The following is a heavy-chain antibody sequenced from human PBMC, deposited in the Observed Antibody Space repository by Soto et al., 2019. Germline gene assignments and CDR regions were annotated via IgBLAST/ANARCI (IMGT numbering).Heavy chain of an antibody. D-gene: IGHD6-19*01. J-gene: IGHJ4*02. Sequence: QITLKESGPTLVKPTQTLTLTCTFSGFSLTSPAVXXXXIRQPPGKALEWLALIXXXXDKQYXXSLXXXLTXTKDTSXXXXXLXMXNMDPVDTATYYCAHGSGWLSDYWGQGTLVTVSS. CDR1: GFSLTSPAVX. CDR3: AHGSGWLSDY. CDR2: IXXXXDK. V-gene: IGHV2-5*02.